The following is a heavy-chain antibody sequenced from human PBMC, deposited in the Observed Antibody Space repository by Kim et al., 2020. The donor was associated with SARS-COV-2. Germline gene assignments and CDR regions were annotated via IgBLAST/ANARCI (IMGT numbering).Heavy chain of an antibody. CDR1: GGSISSSSYY. CDR2: IYYSGST. CDR3: ARSLGAGPSTIFGVVIIPDAFVI. J-gene: IGHJ3*02. V-gene: IGHV4-39*01. Sequence: SETLSLTCTVSGGSISSSSYYWGWIRQPPGKGLEWIGSIYYSGSTYYNPSLKSRVTISVDTSKNQFSLKLSSVTAADTAVYYCARSLGAGPSTIFGVVIIPDAFVIWGQGTMVTVSS. D-gene: IGHD3-3*01.